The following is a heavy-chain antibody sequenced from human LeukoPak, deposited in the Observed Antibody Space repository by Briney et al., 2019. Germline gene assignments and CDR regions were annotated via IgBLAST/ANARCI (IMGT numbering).Heavy chain of an antibody. CDR1: GGSFSGYY. CDR2: INHSGST. V-gene: IGHV4-34*01. D-gene: IGHD3-22*01. J-gene: IGHJ4*02. CDR3: ARVSPSYYYDSSGYYYFDY. Sequence: PSETLSLTCAVYGGSFSGYYWSWIRQPPGKGLEWIGEINHSGSTNYNPSLKSRVTISVDTSKNQFSLKLSSVTAADTAVYYCARVSPSYYYDSSGYYYFDYWGQRTLVTVSS.